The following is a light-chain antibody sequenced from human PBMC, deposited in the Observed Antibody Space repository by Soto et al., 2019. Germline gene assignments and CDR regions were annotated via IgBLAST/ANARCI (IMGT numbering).Light chain of an antibody. CDR3: QQSHTIPWT. CDR1: QSISTY. Sequence: DIQMTQSPSSLSASVGDRVTISCRASQSISTYLNWYQQRPGEAPNLLIYATPTLQTGVPSRFSGSGSGADFTLTISSLQPEDFATYYCQQSHTIPWTFGQGTKVEIK. J-gene: IGKJ1*01. CDR2: ATP. V-gene: IGKV1-39*01.